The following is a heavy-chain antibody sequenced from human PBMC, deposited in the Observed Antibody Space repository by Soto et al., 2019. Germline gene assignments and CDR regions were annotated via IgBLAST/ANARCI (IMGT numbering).Heavy chain of an antibody. J-gene: IGHJ3*02. CDR1: GFTFSSYA. Sequence: PGGSLRLSCAASGFTFSSYAMSWVRQAPGKGLEWVSAISGSGGSTYYADSVKGRFTISRDNSKNTLYLQMNSLRAEDTAVYYCAVLDYGDYTDRTTFDIWGQGTMVTVSS. V-gene: IGHV3-23*01. CDR3: AVLDYGDYTDRTTFDI. D-gene: IGHD4-17*01. CDR2: ISGSGGST.